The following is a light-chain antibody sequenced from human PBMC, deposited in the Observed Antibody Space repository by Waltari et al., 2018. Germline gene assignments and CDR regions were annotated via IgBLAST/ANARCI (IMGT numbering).Light chain of an antibody. CDR3: QQYYPNPPGFT. CDR1: QSLLHSNGYNY. V-gene: IGKV2-28*01. Sequence: DIVMTQSPLSLPVTPGEPASISCRSSQSLLHSNGYNYLDWYLQKPGQSPQLLIYLGSNRASGVPDRFSGSGSGTDFTLKISRVEAEDVGVYYCQQYYPNPPGFTFGPGTKVDIK. CDR2: LGS. J-gene: IGKJ3*01.